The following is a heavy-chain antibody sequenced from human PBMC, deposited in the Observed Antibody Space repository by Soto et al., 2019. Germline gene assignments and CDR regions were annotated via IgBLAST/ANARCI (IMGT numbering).Heavy chain of an antibody. CDR3: ASALVGATGQH. J-gene: IGHJ1*01. CDR1: GFTFSSYA. D-gene: IGHD1-26*01. V-gene: IGHV3-30-3*01. CDR2: ISYDGSNK. Sequence: QVQLVESGGGVVQPGRSLRLSCAASGFTFSSYAMHWVRQAPGKGLEWVAVISYDGSNKYYADSVKGRFTISRDNSKNTLYLQMNSLRAEDTAVYYCASALVGATGQHWGQGTLVTVSS.